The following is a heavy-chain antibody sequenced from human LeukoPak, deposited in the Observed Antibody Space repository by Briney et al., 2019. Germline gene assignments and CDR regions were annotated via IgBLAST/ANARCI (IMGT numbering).Heavy chain of an antibody. CDR1: GGSFSGYY. CDR2: INHSGST. D-gene: IGHD6-19*01. V-gene: IGHV4-34*01. J-gene: IGHJ4*02. Sequence: SETLSLTCAVYGGSFSGYYWSWIRQPPGKGLEWIGEINHSGSTNYNPSLRSRVTISGDTSKKQFSLKLSSVTAADTAVYYCARGLGIAVAGSFFDYWGQGTLVTVSS. CDR3: ARGLGIAVAGSFFDY.